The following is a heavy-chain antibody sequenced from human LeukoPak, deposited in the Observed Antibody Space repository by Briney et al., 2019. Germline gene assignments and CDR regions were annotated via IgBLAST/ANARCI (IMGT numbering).Heavy chain of an antibody. D-gene: IGHD3-10*01. CDR3: TAWFGELRD. J-gene: IGHJ4*02. Sequence: GGPLRLSCAASGFTFSSAWMSWVRQAPGKGLEWVGRIKSKTDGGSTDYAAPVKGRSTISRDDSKNTLYLQMNSLKTEDTAVYYCTAWFGELRDWGQGTLVTVSS. CDR1: GFTFSSAW. V-gene: IGHV3-15*01. CDR2: IKSKTDGGST.